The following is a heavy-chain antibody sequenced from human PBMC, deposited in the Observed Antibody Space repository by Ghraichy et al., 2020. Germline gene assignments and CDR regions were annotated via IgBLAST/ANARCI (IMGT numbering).Heavy chain of an antibody. D-gene: IGHD2-2*01. Sequence: SVKVSCKASGGTFSSYAISWVRQAPGQGLEWMGGIIPIFGTANYAQKFQGRVTITADESTSTAYMELSSLRAEDTAVYYCARETIPARGGYYYGMDVWGQGTTVTVSS. CDR3: ARETIPARGGYYYGMDV. CDR1: GGTFSSYA. V-gene: IGHV1-69*13. CDR2: IIPIFGTA. J-gene: IGHJ6*02.